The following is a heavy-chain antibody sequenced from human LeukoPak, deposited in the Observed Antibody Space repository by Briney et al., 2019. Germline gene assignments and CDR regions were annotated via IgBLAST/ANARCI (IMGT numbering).Heavy chain of an antibody. Sequence: CETLSLTCTVSVRSMSSYYWSWIRQPAGKGLEWMGRIYTSGSTNYNPSLKSRVTMSVDTSKNQFSLKLSSVTAADTAVYYCARDNLLDCSSTRHCGLDPWGQGTLVTVSS. V-gene: IGHV4-4*07. CDR2: IYTSGST. CDR1: VRSMSSYY. CDR3: ARDNLLDCSSTRHCGLDP. J-gene: IGHJ5*02. D-gene: IGHD2-2*01.